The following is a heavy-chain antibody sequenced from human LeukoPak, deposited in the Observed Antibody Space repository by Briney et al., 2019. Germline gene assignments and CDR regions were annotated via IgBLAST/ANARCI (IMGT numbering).Heavy chain of an antibody. V-gene: IGHV3-48*03. J-gene: IGHJ5*02. CDR1: GFTFSSYE. CDR2: ISSSGSTI. D-gene: IGHD6-13*01. Sequence: GGSLRLSCAASGFTFSSYEMNWVRQAPGKGLEWVSYISSSGSTIYYADSVKGRFTISRDNAKNSPYLQMNSLRAEDTAVYYCARDGGIAAAPRDNWFDPWGQGTLVTVSS. CDR3: ARDGGIAAAPRDNWFDP.